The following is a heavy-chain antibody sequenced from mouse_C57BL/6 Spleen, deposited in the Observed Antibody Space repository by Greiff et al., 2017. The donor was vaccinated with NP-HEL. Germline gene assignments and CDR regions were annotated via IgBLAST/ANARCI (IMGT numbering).Heavy chain of an antibody. CDR3: AREGLLWPYAMDY. Sequence: EVKLQESGPGLVKPSQSLSLTCSVTGYSITSGYYWNWIRQFPGNKLEWMGYISYDGSNNYNPSLKNRISITRDTSKNQFFLKLNSVTTEDTATYYCAREGLLWPYAMDYWGQGTSVTVSS. CDR2: ISYDGSN. V-gene: IGHV3-6*01. D-gene: IGHD2-1*01. J-gene: IGHJ4*01. CDR1: GYSITSGYY.